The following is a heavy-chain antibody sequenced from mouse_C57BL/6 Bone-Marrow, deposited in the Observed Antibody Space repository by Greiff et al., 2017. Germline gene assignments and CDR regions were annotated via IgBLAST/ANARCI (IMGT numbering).Heavy chain of an antibody. CDR2: INPNNGGT. CDR3: ARRLVYYWYFDV. V-gene: IGHV1-26*01. CDR1: GYTFTDYY. J-gene: IGHJ1*03. Sequence: VQLQQSGPELVKPGASVKISCKASGYTFTDYYMNWVKQSHGKSLEWIGDINPNNGGTSYNQKFKGKATLTVDKSSSTAYMELRSLTSEDSAVYYCARRLVYYWYFDVWGTWTTVTVSS. D-gene: IGHD2-2*01.